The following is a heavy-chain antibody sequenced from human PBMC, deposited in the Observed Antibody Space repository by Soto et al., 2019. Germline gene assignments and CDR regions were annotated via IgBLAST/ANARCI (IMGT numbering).Heavy chain of an antibody. D-gene: IGHD2-2*01. CDR2: IWYDGSNK. J-gene: IGHJ4*02. Sequence: QVQLVESGGGVVQPGRSLRLSCAASGFTFSSYGMHWVRQAPGKGLEWVAVIWYDGSNKYYADSVKGRFTISRDKSKNSLYLQMNTLRAEDTAVYYCARDNAIHFDYWGQGTLVTVSS. V-gene: IGHV3-33*01. CDR1: GFTFSSYG. CDR3: ARDNAIHFDY.